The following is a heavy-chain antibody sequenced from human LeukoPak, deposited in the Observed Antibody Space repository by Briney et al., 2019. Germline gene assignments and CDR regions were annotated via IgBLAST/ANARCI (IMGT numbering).Heavy chain of an antibody. CDR2: IYYSGTT. D-gene: IGHD4/OR15-4a*01. J-gene: IGHJ6*02. Sequence: SETLSLTCTVSGGSISHYYWSWIRQPPGKGLEWIGYIYYSGTTNYNPSLKSRVTISVDTSKNQFSLKLNSLTAAGTAVYYCAREDPRTKVPEGMDVWGQGTTVTVSS. CDR1: GGSISHYY. CDR3: AREDPRTKVPEGMDV. V-gene: IGHV4-59*01.